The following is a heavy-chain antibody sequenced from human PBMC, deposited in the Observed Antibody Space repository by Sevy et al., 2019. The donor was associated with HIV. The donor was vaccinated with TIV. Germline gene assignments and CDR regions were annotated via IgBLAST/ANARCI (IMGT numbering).Heavy chain of an antibody. J-gene: IGHJ6*04. V-gene: IGHV1-18*01. Sequence: ASVKVSCKASGYTFTSYGISWVRQAPGQGLEWMGWISAYNGNTNYAQKLQGRVTMTTDTSTSTAYMELRSLRSDDTAVYYCARARNRRGSYYYYYGMDVWGKGTTVTVCS. CDR2: ISAYNGNT. CDR3: ARARNRRGSYYYYYGMDV. CDR1: GYTFTSYG.